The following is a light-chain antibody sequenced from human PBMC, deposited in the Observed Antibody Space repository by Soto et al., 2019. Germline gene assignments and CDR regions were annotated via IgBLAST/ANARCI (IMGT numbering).Light chain of an antibody. CDR1: QGIRNF. J-gene: IGKJ3*01. Sequence: DIPMTQSPTSLSASVGDRVTITCQASQGIRNFVAWYQQKPGKAPKLLIYAASTLQSGVPSRFSGSGSGTDFTITIHSLQPDDVATYSCQKYSSVPVFGPGTKVEIK. V-gene: IGKV1-27*01. CDR2: AAS. CDR3: QKYSSVPV.